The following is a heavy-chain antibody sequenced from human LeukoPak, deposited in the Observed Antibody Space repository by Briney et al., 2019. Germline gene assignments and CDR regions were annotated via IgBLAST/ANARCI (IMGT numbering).Heavy chain of an antibody. V-gene: IGHV3-21*01. Sequence: GGSLRLSCAASGFTFRSYSMHWVRQAPGKGLEWVSSISSSSSYIYYADSVKGRFTISRGNAKNSLYLQMNSLRAEDTAFYYRARGILWFGEGAFDIWGQGTMVTVSS. CDR3: ARGILWFGEGAFDI. CDR2: ISSSSSYI. CDR1: GFTFRSYS. J-gene: IGHJ3*02. D-gene: IGHD3-10*01.